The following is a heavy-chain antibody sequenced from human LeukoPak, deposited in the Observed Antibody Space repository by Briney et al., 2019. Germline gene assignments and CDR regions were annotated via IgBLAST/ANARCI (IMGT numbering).Heavy chain of an antibody. CDR2: INPNSDGT. J-gene: IGHJ5*02. D-gene: IGHD4-17*01. Sequence: SVKVSCKASGYTFTGYYMHWVRQAPGQGLEWMGWINPNSDGTNYAQKFQGRVTMTSDTSISTAYMELSRLRSDDTAVYYCATGDYGDYLGWFGPWGQGTLVTVSS. CDR1: GYTFTGYY. V-gene: IGHV1-2*02. CDR3: ATGDYGDYLGWFGP.